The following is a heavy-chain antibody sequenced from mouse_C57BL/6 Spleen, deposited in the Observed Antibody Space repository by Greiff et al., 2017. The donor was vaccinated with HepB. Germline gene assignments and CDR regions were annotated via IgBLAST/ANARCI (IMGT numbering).Heavy chain of an antibody. CDR2: ISGGGGNT. V-gene: IGHV5-9*01. CDR3: ASYDYSYAMDY. CDR1: GFTFSSYT. J-gene: IGHJ4*01. Sequence: EVKLVESGGGLVKPGGSLKLSCAASGFTFSSYTMSWVRQTPEKRLEWVATISGGGGNTYYPDSVKGRFTISRDNAKNTLYLQMSSLRSEDTALYYCASYDYSYAMDYWGQGTSVTVSS. D-gene: IGHD2-4*01.